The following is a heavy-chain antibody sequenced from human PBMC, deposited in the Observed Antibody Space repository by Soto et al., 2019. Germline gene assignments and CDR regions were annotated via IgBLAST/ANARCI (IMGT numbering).Heavy chain of an antibody. J-gene: IGHJ4*02. V-gene: IGHV1-18*01. CDR1: GYTFTSYG. Sequence: ASVKVSCKASGYTFTSYGISWVRQAPGQGLEWMGWISAYNGNTNYAQKLQGRVTMTTDTSTSTAYMELRSLRSDDTAVYYCARVGREYSRYDYIDYWGQGTLVTVSS. CDR2: ISAYNGNT. CDR3: ARVGREYSRYDYIDY. D-gene: IGHD5-12*01.